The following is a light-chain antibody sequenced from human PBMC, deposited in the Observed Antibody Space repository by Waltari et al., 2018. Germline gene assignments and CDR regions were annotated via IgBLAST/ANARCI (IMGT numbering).Light chain of an antibody. Sequence: QTVVTQEPSLSVSPGGTVTLPCALSSGSIPAPSYATWYQQTPGQAPRTLVYKANTRSSGVPDRFSGSILENKAALTITGAQADDECDYYCALYMGGGIWVFGGGTKLTVL. CDR1: SGSIPAPSY. CDR2: KAN. V-gene: IGLV8-61*01. CDR3: ALYMGGGIWV. J-gene: IGLJ3*02.